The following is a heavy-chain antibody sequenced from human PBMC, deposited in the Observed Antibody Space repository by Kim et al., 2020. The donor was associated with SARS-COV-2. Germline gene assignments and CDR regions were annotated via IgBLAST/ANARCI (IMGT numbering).Heavy chain of an antibody. CDR2: VHYTGTT. CDR3: ARDGDCGDSGDSWSGFDY. CDR1: GVSISGFY. D-gene: IGHD2-21*01. V-gene: IGHV4-59*01. J-gene: IGHJ4*01. Sequence: SETLSLTCSVSGVSISGFYWGWIRQFPGKGLEWIGYVHYTGTTNYNPSLKSRVTISADTSREQVSLRLNSVTAADTAVYYCARDGDCGDSGDSWSGFDY.